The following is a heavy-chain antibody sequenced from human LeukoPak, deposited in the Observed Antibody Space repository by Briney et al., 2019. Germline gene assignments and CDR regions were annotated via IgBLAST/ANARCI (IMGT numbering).Heavy chain of an antibody. CDR1: GGSISSGSYY. V-gene: IGHV4-61*02. CDR3: ARDGGYSSGWYNWFDP. CDR2: IYTSGST. D-gene: IGHD6-19*01. J-gene: IGHJ5*02. Sequence: SETLSLTCTVSGGSISSGSYYWSWIRQPAGKGLEWIGRIYTSGSTNYNPSLKSRVTISVDTSKNQFSLKLSSVTAADTAVYYCARDGGYSSGWYNWFDPWGQGTLVTVSS.